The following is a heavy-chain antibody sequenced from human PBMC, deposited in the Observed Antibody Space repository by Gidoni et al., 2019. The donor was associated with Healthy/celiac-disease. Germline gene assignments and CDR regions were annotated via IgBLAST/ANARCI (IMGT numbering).Heavy chain of an antibody. CDR3: ARGIAARRWARSYGMDV. J-gene: IGHJ6*02. V-gene: IGHV4-34*01. D-gene: IGHD6-6*01. Sequence: QVQLQQWGAGLLKPSETLSLTCAVYGGSFSGYYWSWIRQPPGKGLEWIGEINHSGSTNYNPSLKSRVTISVDTSKNQFSLKLSSVTAADTAVYYCARGIAARRWARSYGMDVWGQGTTVTVSS. CDR1: GGSFSGYY. CDR2: INHSGST.